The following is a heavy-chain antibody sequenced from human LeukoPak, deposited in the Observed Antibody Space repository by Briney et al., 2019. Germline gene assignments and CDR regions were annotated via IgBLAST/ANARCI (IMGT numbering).Heavy chain of an antibody. CDR3: ARDKYGGNSNAFDI. V-gene: IGHV3-23*01. CDR1: GFTFSSYA. J-gene: IGHJ3*02. D-gene: IGHD4-23*01. CDR2: VRGSGGST. Sequence: GGSLRLSCAASGFTFSSYAMNWVRQAPGKGLEWVSVVRGSGGSTYYADPVKGRFTISRDNSKNTLYLQMNSLRAEDTAVYYCARDKYGGNSNAFDIWGQGTLVTVSS.